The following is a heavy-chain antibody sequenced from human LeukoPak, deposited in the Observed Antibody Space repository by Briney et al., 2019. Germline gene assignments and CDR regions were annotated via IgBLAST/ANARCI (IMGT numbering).Heavy chain of an antibody. CDR3: ARRIGYCSGGSCDDYYFDY. D-gene: IGHD2-15*01. CDR1: GFTFSSFS. J-gene: IGHJ4*02. Sequence: GGSLRLSCAASGFTFSSFSMNWVRQAPGKRLEWVTFISTSSTYIYYADSVKGRFTISRDNAKNSLYLQMNSLRADDTAVYYCARRIGYCSGGSCDDYYFDYWGQGTLVTVSS. CDR2: ISTSSTYI. V-gene: IGHV3-21*05.